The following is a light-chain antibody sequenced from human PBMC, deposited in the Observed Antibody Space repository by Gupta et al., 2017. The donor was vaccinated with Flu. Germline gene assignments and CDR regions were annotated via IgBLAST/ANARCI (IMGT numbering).Light chain of an antibody. J-gene: IGLJ1*01. CDR1: ALPKQY. Sequence: GQTARITCSGDALPKQYVYWYQQKPGHAPVMLIFKDTERPSGIPERFSGASSGTTVTLTINGVQAEDEADYYCQSTDNSGAYVFGSGTTVIVL. CDR2: KDT. CDR3: QSTDNSGAYV. V-gene: IGLV3-25*03.